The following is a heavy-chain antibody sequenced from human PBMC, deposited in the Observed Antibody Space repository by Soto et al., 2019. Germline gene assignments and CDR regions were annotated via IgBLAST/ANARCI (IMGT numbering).Heavy chain of an antibody. CDR1: GFTFSSHA. CDR3: AKDLQFSGWLSAQTFDY. Sequence: GGSLRLSCTVSGFTFSSHAMSWVRKAPGKGLECVSSITGSGDSTYYADSVKGRFTISRDKSKSTLYLQMNSLRAEDTAVYYYAKDLQFSGWLSAQTFDYWGQGTQVTVSS. V-gene: IGHV3-23*01. D-gene: IGHD6-19*01. J-gene: IGHJ4*02. CDR2: ITGSGDST.